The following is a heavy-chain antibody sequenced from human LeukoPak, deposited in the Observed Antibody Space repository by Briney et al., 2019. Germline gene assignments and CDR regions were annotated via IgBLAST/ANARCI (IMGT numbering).Heavy chain of an antibody. CDR2: ISNGGGST. CDR1: GFTFSGFS. J-gene: IGHJ4*02. CDR3: AKDRTGEKSISGNY. V-gene: IGHV3-23*01. Sequence: GGSLRLSCAASGFTFSGFSMSWVRQSPTKGLEWVSTISNGGGSTYYADSVKGRFTISRDNSKNTLYLQMNSPRAEDTAVYYCAKDRTGEKSISGNYWGQGILVTVSS. D-gene: IGHD2-21*01.